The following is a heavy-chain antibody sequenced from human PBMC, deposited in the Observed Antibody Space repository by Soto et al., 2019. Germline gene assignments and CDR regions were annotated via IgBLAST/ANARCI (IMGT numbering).Heavy chain of an antibody. CDR1: GFIFSNHA. D-gene: IGHD3-16*02. CDR3: VGELSSRRLDY. V-gene: IGHV3-30-3*01. Sequence: QVQLVDSGGGMVQPGTSLRLSCAASGFIFSNHAMHWVRQAPGKGLEWVAGIAYDGSSQYYADSVRGRFTISRDNSRNTLYLQMSSLRVADTAVYYCVGELSSRRLDYWGQGTLVTVSS. CDR2: IAYDGSSQ. J-gene: IGHJ4*02.